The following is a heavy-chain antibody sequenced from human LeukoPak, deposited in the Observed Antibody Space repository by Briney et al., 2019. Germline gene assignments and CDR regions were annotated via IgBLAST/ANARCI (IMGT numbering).Heavy chain of an antibody. D-gene: IGHD3-9*01. CDR1: GFTFSSYA. Sequence: GRSLRLSCAASGFTFSSYAMNWVRQAPGKGLEWVSGIRGSGDTTYYADSVKGRRFTISRDNSKNTLYLQMNSVRAEDTAVYYCAKESLPGYSLSSYFDYWGQGTLVTVSS. J-gene: IGHJ4*02. CDR2: IRGSGDTT. CDR3: AKESLPGYSLSSYFDY. V-gene: IGHV3-23*01.